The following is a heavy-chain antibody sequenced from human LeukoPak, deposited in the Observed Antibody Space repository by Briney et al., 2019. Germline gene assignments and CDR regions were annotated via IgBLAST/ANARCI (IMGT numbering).Heavy chain of an antibody. D-gene: IGHD3-22*01. CDR1: GFTFNYFA. Sequence: GGSLRLSCAGSGFTFNYFAIHWVRQAPGKGLEWVAVISYDGSNKYYADSVKGRFTISRDNSKNTLYLQMNSLRAEDTAVYYCAKDDSSGYYFPSNWFDPWGQGTLVTVSS. J-gene: IGHJ5*02. CDR3: AKDDSSGYYFPSNWFDP. V-gene: IGHV3-30*04. CDR2: ISYDGSNK.